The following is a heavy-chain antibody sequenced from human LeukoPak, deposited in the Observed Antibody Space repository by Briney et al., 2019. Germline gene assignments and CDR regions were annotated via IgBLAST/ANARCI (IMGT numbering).Heavy chain of an antibody. CDR1: GGSISGGDYS. D-gene: IGHD1-1*01. J-gene: IGHJ5*02. CDR3: ARVGSGWNDVRYNWFDP. V-gene: IGHV4-30-2*01. CDR2: IFQSGST. Sequence: TPSETLSLTCAVSGGSISGGDYSWSWIRQPPGKGLEWIGSIFQSGSTYYNPSLKSRVTISVDRSKNQFSLKLSSVTAADTAVYYCARVGSGWNDVRYNWFDPWGQGTLVTVSS.